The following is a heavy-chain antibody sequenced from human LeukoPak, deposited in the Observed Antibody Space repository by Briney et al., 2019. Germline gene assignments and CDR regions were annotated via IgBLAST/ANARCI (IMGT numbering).Heavy chain of an antibody. V-gene: IGHV6-1*01. CDR2: TYHTSKWYN. CDR3: TRDLLHGAAGVTSPFDC. D-gene: IGHD6-13*01. J-gene: IGHJ4*02. Sequence: SQTLSLTCTISGDSVSSNSAAWNWIRQSPSRGLEWLGRTYHTSKWYNDYAVSVKSRITINPDTSKNQFSLQLRSVTPVDTAVYFGTRDLLHGAAGVTSPFDCWGQGTLVTVSA. CDR1: GDSVSSNSAA.